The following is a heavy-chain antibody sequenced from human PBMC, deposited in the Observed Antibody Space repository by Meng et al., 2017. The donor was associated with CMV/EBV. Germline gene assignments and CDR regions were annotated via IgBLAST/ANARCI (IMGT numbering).Heavy chain of an antibody. CDR1: GFTFSSYA. V-gene: IGHV3-30*04. CDR3: ARAFNY. Sequence: GGSLRLSCAASGFTFSSYAMHWVRQAPGKGLEWVAVISYDGSNKYYADSVKGRFTISRDNSKNTLYLQMNSLKAEDTAVYYCARAFNYWGQGTLVTVSS. J-gene: IGHJ4*02. CDR2: ISYDGSNK.